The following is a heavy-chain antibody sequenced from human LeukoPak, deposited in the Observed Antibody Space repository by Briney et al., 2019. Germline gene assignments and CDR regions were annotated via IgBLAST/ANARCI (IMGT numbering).Heavy chain of an antibody. V-gene: IGHV1-8*01. CDR1: GYTFTSYN. D-gene: IGHD6-13*01. Sequence: ASVKVSCKASGYTFTSYNINWVRQATGQGLEWMGWMNPNSGNTGYAQKFQGRVTMARNTSISTAYMELSSLRSEDTAVYYCARGIAAAGSGFDPWGQGTLVTVSS. J-gene: IGHJ5*02. CDR2: MNPNSGNT. CDR3: ARGIAAAGSGFDP.